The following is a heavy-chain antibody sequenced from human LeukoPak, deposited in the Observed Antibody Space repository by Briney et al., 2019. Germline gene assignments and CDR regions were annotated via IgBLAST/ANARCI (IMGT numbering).Heavy chain of an antibody. CDR3: ARSDTAMVSSDY. D-gene: IGHD5-18*01. J-gene: IGHJ4*02. V-gene: IGHV5-51*01. CDR2: IYPGDSDT. CDR1: GYSFTSYW. Sequence: GESLKISCKGSGYSFTSYWIVWVRQTPGKGLEWMGIIYPGDSDTRYSPSFQGQVTISADKSIITAYLQWSSLKASDTAMYYCARSDTAMVSSDYWGQGTLVTVSS.